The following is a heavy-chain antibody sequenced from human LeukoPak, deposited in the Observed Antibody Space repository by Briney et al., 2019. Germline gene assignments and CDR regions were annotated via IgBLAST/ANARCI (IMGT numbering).Heavy chain of an antibody. J-gene: IGHJ4*02. Sequence: QTGGSLRLSCAASGFTFSSYAMSRVRQAPGKGLEWVPYISSSSSTIYYADSVKGRFTISRDNAKNSLYLQMNSLRAEDTAVYYCASPTSITIRPGPFDYWGQGTLVTVSS. V-gene: IGHV3-48*04. CDR2: ISSSSSTI. CDR1: GFTFSSYA. CDR3: ASPTSITIRPGPFDY. D-gene: IGHD3-9*01.